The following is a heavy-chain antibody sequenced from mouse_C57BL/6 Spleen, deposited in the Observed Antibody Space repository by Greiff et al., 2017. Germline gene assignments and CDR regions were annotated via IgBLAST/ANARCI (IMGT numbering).Heavy chain of an antibody. Sequence: QVQLQQSGAELVKPGASVKLSCKASGYTFTEYTIHWVKQRPGQGLEWIGWFYPGSGSIKYNEKFKDKATLTADKSSSTVYMERSRLTSEHSAVYFCARHGDYYGRSPYAMDYWGQGTAVTVAS. J-gene: IGHJ4*01. CDR3: ARHGDYYGRSPYAMDY. CDR1: GYTFTEYT. D-gene: IGHD1-1*01. V-gene: IGHV1-62-2*01. CDR2: FYPGSGSI.